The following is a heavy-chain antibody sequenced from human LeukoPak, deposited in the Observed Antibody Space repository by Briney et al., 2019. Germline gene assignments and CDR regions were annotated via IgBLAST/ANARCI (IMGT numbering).Heavy chain of an antibody. CDR2: INHNGST. CDR3: AIGLFWSGYSLDY. D-gene: IGHD3-3*01. CDR1: GGSFSGYY. V-gene: IGHV4-34*01. J-gene: IGHJ4*02. Sequence: SETLSLTCAVYGGSFSGYYWSWIRQPPGKGLEWIGEINHNGSTNYNPSLKSRVTISVDTSKNQFSLKLSSVTAADTAVYYCAIGLFWSGYSLDYWGQGTLVTVSS.